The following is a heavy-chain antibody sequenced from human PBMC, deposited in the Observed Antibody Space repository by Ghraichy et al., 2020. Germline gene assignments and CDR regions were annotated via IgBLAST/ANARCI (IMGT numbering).Heavy chain of an antibody. Sequence: SETLSLTCAVYGGSFSGYYWSWIRQPPGKGLEWIGEINHSGSTNYNPSLKSRVTISVDTSKNQFSLKLSSVTAADTAVYYCARDAWLFSGSYYNVPYYFDYWGQGTLVTVSS. D-gene: IGHD3-10*01. CDR1: GGSFSGYY. CDR2: INHSGST. CDR3: ARDAWLFSGSYYNVPYYFDY. J-gene: IGHJ4*02. V-gene: IGHV4-34*01.